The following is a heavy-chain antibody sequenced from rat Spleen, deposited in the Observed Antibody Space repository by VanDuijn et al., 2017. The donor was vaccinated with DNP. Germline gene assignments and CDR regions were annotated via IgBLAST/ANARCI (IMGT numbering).Heavy chain of an antibody. CDR3: ARLLGGYFDY. V-gene: IGHV3-1*01. J-gene: IGHJ2*01. Sequence: EVQLQESGPGLVKPSQSLSLTCSVTDYFITNNYWAWIRKFPGNKMEWMGYISYSGSTGYNPSLSSRISITRDTSKNQFFLQVNTVTTEDTATYYCARLLGGYFDYWGQGVMVTVSS. D-gene: IGHD5-1*01. CDR1: DYFITNNY. CDR2: ISYSGST.